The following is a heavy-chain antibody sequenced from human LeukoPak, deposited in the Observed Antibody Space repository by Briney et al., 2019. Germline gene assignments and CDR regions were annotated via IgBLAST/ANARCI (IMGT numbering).Heavy chain of an antibody. V-gene: IGHV3-23*01. D-gene: IGHD7-27*01. CDR3: AKPVLESDGDYFDY. CDR1: GFTFSSYA. J-gene: IGHJ4*02. Sequence: PGGSLRLSCAASGFTFSSYAMSWVRQAPGEGLEWVAAISGSGGSTYYADSVKGRFTISRDNSKNTLYLQMNSLRAEDTAVYYCAKPVLESDGDYFDYWGQGTLVTVSS. CDR2: ISGSGGST.